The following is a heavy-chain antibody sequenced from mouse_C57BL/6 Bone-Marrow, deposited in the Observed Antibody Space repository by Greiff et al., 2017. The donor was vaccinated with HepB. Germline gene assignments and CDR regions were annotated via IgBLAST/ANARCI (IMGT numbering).Heavy chain of an antibody. D-gene: IGHD2-1*01. Sequence: DVHLVESGGDLVKPGGSLKLSCAASGFTFSSYGMSWVRQTPDKRLEWVATISSGGSYTYYPDSVKGRFTISRDNAKNTLYLQMSSLKSEDTAMYYCARQGTTMHYAMDYWGQGTSVTVSS. J-gene: IGHJ4*01. V-gene: IGHV5-6*01. CDR2: ISSGGSYT. CDR1: GFTFSSYG. CDR3: ARQGTTMHYAMDY.